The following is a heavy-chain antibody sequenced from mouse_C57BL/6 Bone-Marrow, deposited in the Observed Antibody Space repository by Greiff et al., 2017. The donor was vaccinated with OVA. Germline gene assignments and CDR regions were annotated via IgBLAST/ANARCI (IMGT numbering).Heavy chain of an antibody. V-gene: IGHV1-54*01. D-gene: IGHD1-1*01. J-gene: IGHJ3*01. CDR1: GYAFTNYL. CDR3: TRYTTVRGFAC. CDR2: INPGSGGT. Sequence: QVQLQQSGAELVRPGTSVKVSCKASGYAFTNYLIEWVKQRPGQGLEWIGVINPGSGGTAYNQKFKGKAILTADNSSSTAYMELRSLTSEDSAVYYGTRYTTVRGFACWGQGTLVTVSA.